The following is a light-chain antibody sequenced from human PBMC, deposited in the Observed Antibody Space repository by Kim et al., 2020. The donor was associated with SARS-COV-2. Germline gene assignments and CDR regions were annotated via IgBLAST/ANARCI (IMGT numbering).Light chain of an antibody. J-gene: IGLJ1*01. CDR1: SSDVGSSNH. Sequence: GQSITVTCTGTSSDVGSSNHVSWYQQHPGKAPKLVIYEVNKRPSGVSSRFSAAKSDNTASLTISGLQAEDEADYYCLSYTSRITFIFGTGTKVTVL. CDR3: LSYTSRITFI. CDR2: EVN. V-gene: IGLV2-23*02.